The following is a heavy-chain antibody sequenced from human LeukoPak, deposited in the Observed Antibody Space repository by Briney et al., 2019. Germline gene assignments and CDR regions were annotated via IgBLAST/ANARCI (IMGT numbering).Heavy chain of an antibody. J-gene: IGHJ6*02. CDR1: GYTFTSYG. CDR2: ISAYNGNT. Sequence: GASVTVSCKASGYTFTSYGISWVRQAPGQGLEWMGWISAYNGNTNYAQKLQGRVTMTTDTSTSTAYMELRSLRSDDTAVYYCARYNVLRFLEWFPRSYGMDVWGQGTTVTVSS. V-gene: IGHV1-18*01. D-gene: IGHD3-3*01. CDR3: ARYNVLRFLEWFPRSYGMDV.